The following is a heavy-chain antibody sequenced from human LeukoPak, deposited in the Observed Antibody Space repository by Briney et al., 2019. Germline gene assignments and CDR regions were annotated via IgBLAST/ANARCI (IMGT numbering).Heavy chain of an antibody. CDR1: GGSISSYY. CDR3: ARRGSGWFMTD. V-gene: IGHV4-59*08. J-gene: IGHJ4*02. D-gene: IGHD6-19*01. CDR2: IHYPGNT. Sequence: PSETLSLTCTVPGGSISSYYWSWFRQPPGKGLGWIAYIHYPGNTNYNPSLKSRVTISVDTSNNQFSLKLASVTAADPAVYYCARRGSGWFMTDWGQGTLVTVSS.